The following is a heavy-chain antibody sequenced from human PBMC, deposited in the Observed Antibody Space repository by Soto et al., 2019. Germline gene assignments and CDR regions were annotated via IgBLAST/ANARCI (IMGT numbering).Heavy chain of an antibody. J-gene: IGHJ4*02. D-gene: IGHD6-13*01. CDR1: GFTFDDYA. CDR2: ISWNSAAI. Sequence: MQLVESGGGLIEPGRSLRLSCAASGFTFDDYAIHWVRQAPGKGLEWVSGISWNSAAIDYAVSVKGRFTIVRDNAMISLYLQMNHLRPEDTAFYYCAKDRGSSSWDPIFDFWGQGILVTVSS. CDR3: AKDRGSSSWDPIFDF. V-gene: IGHV3-9*01.